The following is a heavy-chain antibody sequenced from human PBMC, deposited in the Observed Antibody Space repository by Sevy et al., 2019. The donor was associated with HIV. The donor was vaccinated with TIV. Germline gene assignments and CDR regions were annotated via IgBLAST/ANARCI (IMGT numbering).Heavy chain of an antibody. J-gene: IGHJ4*02. CDR1: GYTLTELS. V-gene: IGHV1-24*01. Sequence: ASVKVSCKVSGYTLTELSMHWVRQAPGNGLEWMGGFDPEDGETIYAQKFQGRVTMTEDTSTDTAYMELSSLRSEDTAVYYCATDPMITFGGVTPLLNYWGQGTLVTVSS. CDR2: FDPEDGET. CDR3: ATDPMITFGGVTPLLNY. D-gene: IGHD3-16*01.